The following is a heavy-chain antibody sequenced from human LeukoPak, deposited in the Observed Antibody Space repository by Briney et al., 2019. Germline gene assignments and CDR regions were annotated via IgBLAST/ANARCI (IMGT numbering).Heavy chain of an antibody. J-gene: IGHJ6*03. V-gene: IGHV4-4*07. CDR3: VRDFGSGSSRRNNYYMDV. D-gene: IGHD3-10*01. Sequence: KPSETLSLTCTVSGGALSRYYWSWIRQTARKGLEWIGRFYTSGNTNYNPPLKSRVTMSVEKSKNQFSLKLSSVAAADTAVYYCVRDFGSGSSRRNNYYMDVWGKGTTVTVSS. CDR2: FYTSGNT. CDR1: GGALSRYY.